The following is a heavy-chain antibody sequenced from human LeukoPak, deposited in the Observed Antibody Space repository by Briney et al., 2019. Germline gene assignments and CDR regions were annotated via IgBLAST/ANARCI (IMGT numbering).Heavy chain of an antibody. CDR1: GYSFTSYW. CDR2: IYPGDSDT. J-gene: IGHJ4*02. CDR3: ARPNDYYDSSGFTPFDY. D-gene: IGHD3-22*01. V-gene: IGHV5-51*01. Sequence: GESLKISCKGSGYSFTSYWIGWVRPMPGKGLEWMGIIYPGDSDTRYSPSFQGQVTISADKSISTAYLQWSSLKASDTAMYYCARPNDYYDSSGFTPFDYWGQGTLVTVSS.